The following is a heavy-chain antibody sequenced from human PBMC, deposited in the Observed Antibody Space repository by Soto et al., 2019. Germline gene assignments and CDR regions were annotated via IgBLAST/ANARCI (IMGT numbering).Heavy chain of an antibody. CDR2: SETDGGGT. CDR1: GFTFRSHR. Sequence: VQLVESGGGLVQPGGSLRVSCAASGFTFRSHRIHWVRQAPGKGLEWVSRSETDGGGTSYADSVKGRFTISTDNAENTVYLQMNCLRVEETSVYYCATVFDVWGQGPLVTVSS. J-gene: IGHJ4*02. D-gene: IGHD4-17*01. V-gene: IGHV3-74*01. CDR3: ATVFDV.